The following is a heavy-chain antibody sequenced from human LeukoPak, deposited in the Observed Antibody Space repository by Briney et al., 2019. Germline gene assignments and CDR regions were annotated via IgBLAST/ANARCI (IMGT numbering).Heavy chain of an antibody. Sequence: GRSLRLSCAASGFTFSGSAMHWVRQASGKGLEWVGRIRSKANSYATAYAVSVKGRFTISRDDSKNTAYLQMNSLKTEDTAVYYCTSLYSSSSWWGYFDYWGQGTLVTVSS. CDR3: TSLYSSSSWWGYFDY. J-gene: IGHJ4*02. CDR2: IRSKANSYAT. CDR1: GFTFSGSA. V-gene: IGHV3-73*01. D-gene: IGHD6-6*01.